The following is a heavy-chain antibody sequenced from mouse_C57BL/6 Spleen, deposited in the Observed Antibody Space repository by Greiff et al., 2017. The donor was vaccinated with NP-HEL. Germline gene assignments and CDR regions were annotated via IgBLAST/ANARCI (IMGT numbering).Heavy chain of an antibody. CDR2: INPSSGYT. J-gene: IGHJ1*03. CDR1: GYTFTSYT. D-gene: IGHD2-3*01. V-gene: IGHV1-4*01. CDR3: ARKKMDDYWYFDV. Sequence: QVQLKESGAELARPGASVKMSCKASGYTFTSYTMHWVKQRPGQGLEWIGYINPSSGYTKYNQKFKDKATLTADKSSSSAYMQLSSLTSEDSAVYYCARKKMDDYWYFDVWGTGTTVTVSS.